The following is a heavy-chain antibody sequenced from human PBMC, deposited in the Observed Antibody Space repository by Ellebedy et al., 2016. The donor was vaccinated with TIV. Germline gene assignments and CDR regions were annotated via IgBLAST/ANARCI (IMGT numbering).Heavy chain of an antibody. CDR2: IGAHNTNT. J-gene: IGHJ4*02. CDR1: GYTFTSYG. CDR3: ARDLSRIAVAVD. Sequence: AASVKVSCKAAGYTFTSYGVSWVRQAPGQGLEWMGWIGAHNTNTNYAQRRQGRVTMTTDTSTSTAYMERRSLRSDDTAVYYCARDLSRIAVAVDWGQGTLVTVSS. D-gene: IGHD6-19*01. V-gene: IGHV1-18*01.